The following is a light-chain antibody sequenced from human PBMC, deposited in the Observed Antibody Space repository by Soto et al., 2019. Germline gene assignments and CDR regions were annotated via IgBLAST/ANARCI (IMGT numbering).Light chain of an antibody. J-gene: IGKJ2*01. V-gene: IGKV1-9*01. CDR3: QQLNSYPYT. Sequence: DIQLTQSPSFLSASVGDRVTITCRASQGISSYLAWYQQKPGKAPKLLIYAASTLQSGVPSRFSGSGSGTEFTLTISSLHPEDFATYYFQQLNSYPYTFGQGTKLEIK. CDR2: AAS. CDR1: QGISSY.